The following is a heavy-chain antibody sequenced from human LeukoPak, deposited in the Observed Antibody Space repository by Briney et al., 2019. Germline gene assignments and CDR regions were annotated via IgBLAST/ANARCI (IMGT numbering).Heavy chain of an antibody. CDR2: INPNSGGT. CDR3: ARSPDILTGENFDY. Sequence: ASVKVSCKASGYTFIGYYMHWVRQAPGQGLEWMGWINPNSGGTNYAQKFQGRVTMTRDTSISTAYMELSRLRSGDTAVYYCARSPDILTGENFDYWGQGTLVTVSS. J-gene: IGHJ4*02. D-gene: IGHD3-9*01. CDR1: GYTFIGYY. V-gene: IGHV1-2*02.